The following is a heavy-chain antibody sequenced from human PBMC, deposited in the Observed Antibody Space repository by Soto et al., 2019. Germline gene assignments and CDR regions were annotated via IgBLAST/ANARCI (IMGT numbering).Heavy chain of an antibody. Sequence: GGSLRFSCAASGFTFSSYGMHWVRQAPGKGLEWVAVISYDGSNKYYADSVKGRFTISRDNSKNTLYLQMNSLRAEDTAVYYCAKGDYYDSSGGPSTDYWGQGTLVTVSS. D-gene: IGHD3-22*01. J-gene: IGHJ4*02. CDR2: ISYDGSNK. CDR3: AKGDYYDSSGGPSTDY. V-gene: IGHV3-30*18. CDR1: GFTFSSYG.